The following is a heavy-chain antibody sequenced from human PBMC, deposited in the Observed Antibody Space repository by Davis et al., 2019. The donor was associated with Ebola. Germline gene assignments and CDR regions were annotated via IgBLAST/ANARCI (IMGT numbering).Heavy chain of an antibody. Sequence: PSETLSLTCTVSGGSVSSSSYYWTWIRQPPGKGLEWIGYVYYNGSTNYNPSLKSRVTMSVDTSMHQFSLSLNSVTAADTAVYYCARGRVLYGMDVWGQGTTVTVSS. CDR3: ARGRVLYGMDV. J-gene: IGHJ6*02. D-gene: IGHD2-15*01. V-gene: IGHV4-61*01. CDR2: VYYNGST. CDR1: GGSVSSSSYY.